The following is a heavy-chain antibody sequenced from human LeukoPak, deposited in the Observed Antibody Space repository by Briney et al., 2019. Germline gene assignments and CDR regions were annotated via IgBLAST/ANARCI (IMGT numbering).Heavy chain of an antibody. CDR1: GFIFSGSW. V-gene: IGHV3-7*03. CDR3: TTDTWYSAGH. Sequence: GGSLRLSCTASGFIFSGSWMAWIRQAPGKGLEWVAIIKKDGSEKFYVDSMKGRFTISRDNAKNSLFLQMNSLRAEDTAIYYCTTDTWYSAGHWGQGTLVTVSS. D-gene: IGHD2-15*01. J-gene: IGHJ4*02. CDR2: IKKDGSEK.